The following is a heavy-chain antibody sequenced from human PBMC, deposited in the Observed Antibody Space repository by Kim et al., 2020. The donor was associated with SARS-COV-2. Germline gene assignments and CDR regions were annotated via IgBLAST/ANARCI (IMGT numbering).Heavy chain of an antibody. D-gene: IGHD3-22*01. V-gene: IGHV3-11*06. CDR2: ISSGGTYT. J-gene: IGHJ4*02. CDR1: GFTFSDYY. Sequence: GGSLRLSCAASGFTFSDYYMSWIRQAPGKGLEWVAYISSGGTYTNVADSVKGRFTISRDNAKNSLYLQMNSLRAEDTAVYYCARGTYYYDSSTYYCGQGTLVTVSS. CDR3: ARGTYYYDSSTYY.